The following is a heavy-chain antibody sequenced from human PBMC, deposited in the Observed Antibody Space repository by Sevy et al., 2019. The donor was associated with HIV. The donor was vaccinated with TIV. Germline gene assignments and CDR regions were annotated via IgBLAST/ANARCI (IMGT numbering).Heavy chain of an antibody. D-gene: IGHD2-15*01. V-gene: IGHV3-72*01. CDR1: GFTFSDHY. CDR2: IRNRPNSYTT. Sequence: GGSLRLSCAASGFTFSDHYVDWVRQAPGKGLEWVGRIRNRPNSYTTEYAASVKGRFTISRDDSRNSVYLQINSLKTQDSAVYYCVRGPNCGVGGCQQISPYCLDVWGKGATVTVSS. CDR3: VRGPNCGVGGCQQISPYCLDV. J-gene: IGHJ6*03.